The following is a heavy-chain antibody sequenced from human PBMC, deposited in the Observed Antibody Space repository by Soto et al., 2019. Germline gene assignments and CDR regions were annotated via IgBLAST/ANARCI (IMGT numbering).Heavy chain of an antibody. CDR1: GFTVSSNY. CDR2: IYSGGNT. V-gene: IGHV3-53*02. CDR3: AGATGRY. Sequence: VQLVETGGGLIQPGGSLRLSCTASGFTVSSNYMTWVRQAPGKGLEWVSVIYSGGNTYYADSVKGRFTSSRDKSKNTLYIQMNSLRAEDTAVYYCAGATGRYWGQGTLVTVSS. D-gene: IGHD1-1*01. J-gene: IGHJ4*02.